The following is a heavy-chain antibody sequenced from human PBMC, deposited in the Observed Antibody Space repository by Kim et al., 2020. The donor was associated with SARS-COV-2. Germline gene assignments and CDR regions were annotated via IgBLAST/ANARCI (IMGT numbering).Heavy chain of an antibody. V-gene: IGHV4-59*01. CDR2: IYYSGST. J-gene: IGHJ2*01. CDR3: ARAGRWLQSNWYFDL. CDR1: GGSISSYY. Sequence: SETLSLTCTVSGGSISSYYWSWIRQPPGKGLEWIGYIYYSGSTNYNPSLKSRVTISVDTSKNQFSLKLSSVTAADTAVYYCARAGRWLQSNWYFDLWGRG. D-gene: IGHD3-10*01.